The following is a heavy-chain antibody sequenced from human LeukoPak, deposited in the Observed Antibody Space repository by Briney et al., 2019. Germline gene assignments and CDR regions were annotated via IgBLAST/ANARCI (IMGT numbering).Heavy chain of an antibody. CDR1: VSLRVAIV. Sequence: RGSLRLSCVQPLVSLRVAIVRSGPQAPGKGLESVSRINTDGTVTTYADSVKGRFTVSRDNADNTMFLQMNSVRDEYTSVYYCGTEVLLGPHFDYWGQGTLVTVSS. V-gene: IGHV3-74*01. CDR3: GTEVLLGPHFDY. D-gene: IGHD3-16*01. CDR2: INTDGTVT. J-gene: IGHJ4*02.